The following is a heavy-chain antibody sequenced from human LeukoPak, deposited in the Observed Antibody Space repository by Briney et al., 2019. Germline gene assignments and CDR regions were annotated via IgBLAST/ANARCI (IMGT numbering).Heavy chain of an antibody. Sequence: ASVNLSCKASGYTFTGYYMHWVRQAPGQGLEWMGWINPNSGGTNYAQKFQGRVTMTRDTSISTAYMELSRLRSDDTAVYYCASDWGLSQLEYCSNTNCYMGAFDIWGQGTMVTVSS. CDR3: ASDWGLSQLEYCSNTNCYMGAFDI. J-gene: IGHJ3*02. D-gene: IGHD2-2*02. V-gene: IGHV1-2*02. CDR2: INPNSGGT. CDR1: GYTFTGYY.